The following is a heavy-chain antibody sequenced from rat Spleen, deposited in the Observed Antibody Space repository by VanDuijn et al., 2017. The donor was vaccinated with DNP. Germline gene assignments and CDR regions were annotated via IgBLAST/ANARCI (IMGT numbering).Heavy chain of an antibody. V-gene: IGHV5-58*01. J-gene: IGHJ4*01. CDR3: AKDYHFYAMDA. CDR2: INADGGST. CDR1: GFTFSRYW. Sequence: EVQLVETGGGLVQPGRSLKLSCVASGFTFSRYWMFWIRQPPGKGLEWVASINADGGSTSYLDSVEGRFTISRDNAENTVNLQMNSLRSEDTATYYCAKDYHFYAMDAWGQGTSVTVSS.